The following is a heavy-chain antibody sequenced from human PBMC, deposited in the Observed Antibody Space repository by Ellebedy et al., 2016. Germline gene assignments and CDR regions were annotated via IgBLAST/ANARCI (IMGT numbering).Heavy chain of an antibody. V-gene: IGHV3-33*01. CDR3: ARDRTYYDFWSGYYDWYFDL. CDR1: GFTFSSYG. J-gene: IGHJ2*01. D-gene: IGHD3-3*01. CDR2: IWYDGSNK. Sequence: GESLKISCAASGFTFSSYGMHWVRQAPGKGLEWVAVIWYDGSNKYYADSVKGRFTISRDNSKNTLYLQMNSLRAEDTAVYYCARDRTYYDFWSGYYDWYFDLWGRGTLVTVSS.